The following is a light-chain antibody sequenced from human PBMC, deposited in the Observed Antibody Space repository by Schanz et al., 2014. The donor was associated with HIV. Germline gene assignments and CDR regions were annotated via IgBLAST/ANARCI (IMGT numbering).Light chain of an antibody. CDR3: SSYTNTNAFVL. J-gene: IGLJ2*01. V-gene: IGLV2-14*03. CDR1: SSDVGGYNY. Sequence: QSALTQPASVSGSPGQSITISCTGTSSDVGGYNYVSWYQQHPGKAPKLIIYDVSNRPSGVSNRFSGSKSGNTASLTISGLQSEDESDYYCSSYTNTNAFVLFGGGTKLTVL. CDR2: DVS.